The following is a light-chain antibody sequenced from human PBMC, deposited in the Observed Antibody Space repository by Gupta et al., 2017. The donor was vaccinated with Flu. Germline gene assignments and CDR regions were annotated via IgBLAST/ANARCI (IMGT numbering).Light chain of an antibody. CDR1: SGDVGGYNY. CDR3: SSYTSSSTGV. V-gene: IGLV2-14*01. J-gene: IGLJ1*01. CDR2: EVS. Sequence: QSALTQPASVSGSPGQSITISCTGTSGDVGGYNYVSWYQQHPGKAPKLMIYEVSNRPSRVSNRFSGSKSGNTASLTISGLQAEDEADYYCSSYTSSSTGVFGTGTKVTVL.